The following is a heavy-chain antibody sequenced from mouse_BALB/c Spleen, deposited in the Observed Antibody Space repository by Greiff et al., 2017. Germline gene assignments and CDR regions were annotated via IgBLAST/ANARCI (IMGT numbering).Heavy chain of an antibody. V-gene: IGHV3-8*02. D-gene: IGHD2-3*01. Sequence: EVMLVESGPSLVKPSQTLSLTCSVTGDSITSGYWNWIRKFPGNKLEYMGYISYSGSTYYNPSLKSRISITRDTSKNQYYLQLNSVTTEDTATYYCARYHDGYAWFAYWGQGTLVTVSA. CDR1: GDSITSGY. CDR2: ISYSGST. CDR3: ARYHDGYAWFAY. J-gene: IGHJ3*01.